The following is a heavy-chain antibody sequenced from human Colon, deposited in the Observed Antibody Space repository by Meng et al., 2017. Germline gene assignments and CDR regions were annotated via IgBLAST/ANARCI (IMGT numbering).Heavy chain of an antibody. CDR3: ATYSGSSHDY. Sequence: ASALVSCKASGYTSTGYYMHWVRQAPGQGLEWMGRINTNSGGTNYAQNFLGRVTMTSDTSISTAYMELSSLRSDDTAVYYCATYSGSSHDYWGQGTLVTVSS. V-gene: IGHV1-2*06. D-gene: IGHD1-26*01. CDR2: INTNSGGT. J-gene: IGHJ4*02. CDR1: GYTSTGYY.